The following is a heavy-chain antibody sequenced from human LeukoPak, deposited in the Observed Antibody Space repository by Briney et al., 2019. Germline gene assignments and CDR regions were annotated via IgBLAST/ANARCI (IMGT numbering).Heavy chain of an antibody. Sequence: SETLSLTCTVSGDSISSYYWSWIRQPAGKGLEWIGRIYTSGSTNYNPSLKSRVTMSVDTSKKQFSLKMTSVTTADTAVYYCASTLKWLAFDYWGQGTLVTVSS. V-gene: IGHV4-4*07. J-gene: IGHJ4*02. CDR1: GDSISSYY. CDR2: IYTSGST. D-gene: IGHD3-22*01. CDR3: ASTLKWLAFDY.